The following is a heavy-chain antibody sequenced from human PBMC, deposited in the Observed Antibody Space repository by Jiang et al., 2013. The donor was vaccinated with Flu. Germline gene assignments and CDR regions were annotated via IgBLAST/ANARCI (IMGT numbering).Heavy chain of an antibody. CDR3: ARGQAYYYYGMDV. V-gene: IGHV4-30-2*01. Sequence: GSGLVKPSQTLSLTCAVSGGSISSGGYSWSWIRQPPGKGLEWIGYIYHSGSTYYNPSLKSRVTISVDRSKNQFSLKLSSVTAADTAVYYCARGQAYYYYGMDVWGQGTTVTVSS. CDR2: IYHSGST. CDR1: GGSISSGGYS. J-gene: IGHJ6*02.